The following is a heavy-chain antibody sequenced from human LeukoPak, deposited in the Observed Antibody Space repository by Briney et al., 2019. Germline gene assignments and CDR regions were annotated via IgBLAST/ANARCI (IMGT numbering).Heavy chain of an antibody. V-gene: IGHV4-34*01. CDR2: INHSGST. CDR1: GGSFSGYY. CDR3: ASIIQGGYIIIDY. D-gene: IGHD3-22*01. Sequence: PSETLSLTCAVYGGSFSGYYWSWIRQPPGKGLEWMGEINHSGSTNYNPSLKSRVTISVDTSKNQFSLKLSSVTAADTAVYYCASIIQGGYIIIDYWGQEALVTVSS. J-gene: IGHJ4*02.